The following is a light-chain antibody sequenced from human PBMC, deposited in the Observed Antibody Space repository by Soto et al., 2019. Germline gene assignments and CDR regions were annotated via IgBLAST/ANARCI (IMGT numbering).Light chain of an antibody. Sequence: IVLPQSPGTLSLSPGERDTLSCRASRRVSSSYLAWYQQKPGQAPRPLIYGASSRAIGIPDRFSGSGSGTDFTLTISRLEPEDFAVYYCQQYGSSPWTFGQGTKVDIK. CDR3: QQYGSSPWT. V-gene: IGKV3-20*01. J-gene: IGKJ1*01. CDR1: RRVSSSY. CDR2: GAS.